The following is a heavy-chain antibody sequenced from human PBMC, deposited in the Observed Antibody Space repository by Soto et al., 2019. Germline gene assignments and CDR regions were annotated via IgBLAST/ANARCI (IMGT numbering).Heavy chain of an antibody. D-gene: IGHD5-18*01. CDR3: ARGSAMRGYSYGPIYYYGMDV. Sequence: PGGSLRLSCAASGFTFSSYGMHWVRQAPGKGLEWVAVIWYDGSNKYYADSVKGRFTISRDNSKNTLYLQMNSLRAEDTAVYYCARGSAMRGYSYGPIYYYGMDVWGQGPTVTVSS. J-gene: IGHJ6*02. CDR1: GFTFSSYG. CDR2: IWYDGSNK. V-gene: IGHV3-33*01.